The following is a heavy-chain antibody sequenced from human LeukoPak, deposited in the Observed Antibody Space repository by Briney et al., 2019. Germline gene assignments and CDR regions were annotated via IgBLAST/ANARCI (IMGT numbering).Heavy chain of an antibody. D-gene: IGHD2-2*01. J-gene: IGHJ4*02. CDR1: GYTFTSYY. CDR3: AFHCSSTSCLYDY. CDR2: INPNSGGT. Sequence: ASVKVSCKASGYTFTSYYMHWVRQAPGQGLEWMGWINPNSGGTNYAQKFQGRVTMTRDTSISTAYMELSRLRSDDTAVYCCAFHCSSTSCLYDYWGQGTLVTVSS. V-gene: IGHV1-2*02.